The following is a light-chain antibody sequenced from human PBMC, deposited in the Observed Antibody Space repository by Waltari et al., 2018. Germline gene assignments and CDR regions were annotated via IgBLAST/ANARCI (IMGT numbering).Light chain of an antibody. V-gene: IGLV1-51*02. J-gene: IGLJ7*01. CDR2: EGS. Sequence: QSVLTQPPSVSAAPGQRVTISCSGGSSNIGNNYVSWYRQFPGKAPKLRIYEGSARPPGIPGRFSGSKSGTSATLDITGLQAGDEADYYCGTWDSSLSGAVFGGGTHLTVL. CDR1: SSNIGNNY. CDR3: GTWDSSLSGAV.